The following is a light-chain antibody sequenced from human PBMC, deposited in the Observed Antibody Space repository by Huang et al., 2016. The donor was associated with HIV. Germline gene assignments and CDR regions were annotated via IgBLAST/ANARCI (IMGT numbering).Light chain of an antibody. Sequence: DIQITQSPSSLSASEGDSVIITCRASQGISNSLAWYQQEPGKAPKLLLSAASRLESGVPSRFSGSGSGTDYILTITSLQPEDFATYYCQQYYSTPPTFGQGTKLDIK. CDR2: AAS. CDR3: QQYYSTPPT. CDR1: QGISNS. J-gene: IGKJ2*01. V-gene: IGKV1-NL1*01.